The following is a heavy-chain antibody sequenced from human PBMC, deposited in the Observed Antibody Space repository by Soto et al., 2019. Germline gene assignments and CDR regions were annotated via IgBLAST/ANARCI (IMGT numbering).Heavy chain of an antibody. CDR2: IYPGDSDT. V-gene: IGHV5-51*01. CDR1: GYSFTSYW. CDR3: ERPCYSSGWPWYFDL. Sequence: GESLKISCKGSGYSFTSYWIGWVRQMPGKGLEWMGIIYPGDSDTRYSPSFQGQVTISADKSISTAYLQWSSLKASDTAMYYCERPCYSSGWPWYFDLWGRGTLVTVSS. J-gene: IGHJ2*01. D-gene: IGHD6-19*01.